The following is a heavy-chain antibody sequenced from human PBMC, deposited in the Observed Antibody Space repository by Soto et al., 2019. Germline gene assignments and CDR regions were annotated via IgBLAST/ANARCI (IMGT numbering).Heavy chain of an antibody. Sequence: PGESLKISCKGSGYSFTSYCISWVRQMPGKGLEWMGRIDPSDSYTNYSPSFQGHVTISADKSISTAYLQWSSLKASDTAMYYCARRVGYSSSWYLDYWGQGTLVTVSS. D-gene: IGHD6-13*01. V-gene: IGHV5-10-1*01. J-gene: IGHJ4*02. CDR1: GYSFTSYC. CDR2: IDPSDSYT. CDR3: ARRVGYSSSWYLDY.